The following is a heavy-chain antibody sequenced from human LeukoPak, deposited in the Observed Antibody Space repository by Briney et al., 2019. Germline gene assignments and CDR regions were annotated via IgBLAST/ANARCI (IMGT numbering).Heavy chain of an antibody. CDR3: ARGGVADGIAVAGIDY. Sequence: PSETLSLTCTVSGGSISSGDYYWSWIHQPPGKGLEWIGYIYYSGSTYYNPSLKSRVTISVDTSKNQFSLKLSSVTAADTAVYYCARGGVADGIAVAGIDYWGQGTLVTVSS. V-gene: IGHV4-30-4*01. CDR1: GGSISSGDYY. J-gene: IGHJ4*02. D-gene: IGHD6-19*01. CDR2: IYYSGST.